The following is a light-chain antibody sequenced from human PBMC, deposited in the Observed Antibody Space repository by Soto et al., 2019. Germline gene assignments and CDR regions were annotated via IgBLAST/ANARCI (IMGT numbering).Light chain of an antibody. CDR1: SNDIGGYNY. Sequence: QSVLTQPASVSGSLGQSITISCTGTSNDIGGYNYVPWYQQHPGKVPKLIIYEVNNRPSGVSHRFSASKSDNTASLTISGLQAEDEADYYCCSYTSTSTLYVFGTGTKVTV. CDR3: CSYTSTSTLYV. V-gene: IGLV2-14*01. CDR2: EVN. J-gene: IGLJ1*01.